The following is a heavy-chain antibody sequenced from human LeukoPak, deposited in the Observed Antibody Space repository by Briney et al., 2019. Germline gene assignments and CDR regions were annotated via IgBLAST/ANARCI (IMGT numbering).Heavy chain of an antibody. CDR2: IYSGGST. J-gene: IGHJ4*02. V-gene: IGHV3-66*01. Sequence: GGSLRLSCAASGFTVSSNYMSWVRQAPGKGLEGVSVIYSGGSTYYADSVKGRFTISRDNSKNTLYLQMNSLRAEDTAVYYCARVGSSGYYYPAYFDYWGQGTLVTVSS. D-gene: IGHD3-22*01. CDR1: GFTVSSNY. CDR3: ARVGSSGYYYPAYFDY.